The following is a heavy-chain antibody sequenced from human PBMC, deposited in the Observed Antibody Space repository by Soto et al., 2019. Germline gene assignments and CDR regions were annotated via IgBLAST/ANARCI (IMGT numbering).Heavy chain of an antibody. V-gene: IGHV1-69*13. CDR1: GGTFSSYA. Sequence: GASVKVSCKASGGTFSSYAISWVRQAPGQGLEWMGGIIPIFGTANYAQKFQGRVTITADESTSTAYMELSSLRSEDTAVYYCARKRGYSGYDNYYYGMDVWGQGTTVTVSS. D-gene: IGHD5-12*01. CDR3: ARKRGYSGYDNYYYGMDV. CDR2: IIPIFGTA. J-gene: IGHJ6*02.